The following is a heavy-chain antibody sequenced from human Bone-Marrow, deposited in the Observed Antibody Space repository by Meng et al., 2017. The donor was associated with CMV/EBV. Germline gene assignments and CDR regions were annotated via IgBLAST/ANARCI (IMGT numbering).Heavy chain of an antibody. J-gene: IGHJ6*02. CDR2: ISSSSSYI. V-gene: IGHV3-21*01. CDR3: ARDHREGGSITIFGVVIISYYGMDV. Sequence: GGSLRLSCAASGFTFSSYSMNWVRQAPGKGLEWVSSISSSSSYIYYADSVKGRFTISRDNAKNSLYLQMNSLRAEDMAVYYCARDHREGGSITIFGVVIISYYGMDVWGQGTTVTVSS. D-gene: IGHD3-3*01. CDR1: GFTFSSYS.